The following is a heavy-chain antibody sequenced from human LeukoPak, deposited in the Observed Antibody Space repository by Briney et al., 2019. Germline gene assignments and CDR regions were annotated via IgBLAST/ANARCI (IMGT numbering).Heavy chain of an antibody. CDR1: GDSVRNDFYY. CDR2: LSHAGNT. Sequence: MASETLSLTCSVPGDSVRNDFYYWGWIRQPPGKGLEWVACLSHAGNTWYNPSLESRLSISVDTSKNQFSLKFSSVTAADTALYWCARHNAPRRVGFDFWGQGILVTVSS. D-gene: IGHD2-2*01. J-gene: IGHJ4*02. V-gene: IGHV4-39*01. CDR3: ARHNAPRRVGFDF.